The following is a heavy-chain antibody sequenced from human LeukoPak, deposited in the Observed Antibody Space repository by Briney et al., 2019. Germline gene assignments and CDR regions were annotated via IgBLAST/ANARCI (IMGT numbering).Heavy chain of an antibody. J-gene: IGHJ4*02. D-gene: IGHD5-12*01. CDR3: ARNENSGWSYFDY. V-gene: IGHV3-23*01. CDR2: ISGSGGST. Sequence: QSGGSLRLSCAASGFTFSSYAMSWVRQAPGKGLEWVSAISGSGGSTYYADSVKGRFTISRDNSKDTLYLQMNSLRAEDTAVYYCARNENSGWSYFDYWGQGTLVTVSS. CDR1: GFTFSSYA.